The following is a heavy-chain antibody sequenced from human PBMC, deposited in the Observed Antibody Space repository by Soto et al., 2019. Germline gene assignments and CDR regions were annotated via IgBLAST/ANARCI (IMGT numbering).Heavy chain of an antibody. Sequence: SVNVCCKASGGTFSSYAISWVRQAPGQGLEWMGGIIPIFGTANYAQKFQGRVTITADESTSTAYMELSSLRSEDTAVYYCASSMTTVTTMDYRGQGTLVTASS. CDR2: IIPIFGTA. D-gene: IGHD4-17*01. J-gene: IGHJ4*02. CDR3: ASSMTTVTTMDY. CDR1: GGTFSSYA. V-gene: IGHV1-69*13.